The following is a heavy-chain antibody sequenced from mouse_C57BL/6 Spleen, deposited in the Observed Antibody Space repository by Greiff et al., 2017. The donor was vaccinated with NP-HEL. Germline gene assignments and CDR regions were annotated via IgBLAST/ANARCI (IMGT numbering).Heavy chain of an antibody. Sequence: QVQLQQPGAELVRPGTSVKMSCKASGYTFTNYWIGWAKQRPGHGLEWIGDIYPGGGYPTSNEKFKGKATLTADNSSSPAYMKFSSLTSEYAAISFCARSGADYYGSRAPYFDYWGQGTTLTVSS. CDR3: ARSGADYYGSRAPYFDY. D-gene: IGHD1-1*01. CDR2: IYPGGGYP. V-gene: IGHV1-63*01. J-gene: IGHJ2*01. CDR1: GYTFTNYW.